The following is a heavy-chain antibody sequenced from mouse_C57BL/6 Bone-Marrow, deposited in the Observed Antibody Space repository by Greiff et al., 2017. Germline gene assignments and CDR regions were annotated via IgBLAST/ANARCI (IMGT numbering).Heavy chain of an antibody. CDR2: IDPENGDT. V-gene: IGHV14-4*01. CDR1: GFNIKDDY. Sequence: EVNVVESGAELVRPGASVKLSCTASGFNIKDDYMHWVKQRPEQGLEWIGWIDPENGDTEYASKFQGKATIKADTSSNTAYLQLSSLTSEDTAVYYCTYFTTVAVRYYFDYWGQGTTLTVSS. CDR3: TYFTTVAVRYYFDY. D-gene: IGHD1-1*01. J-gene: IGHJ2*01.